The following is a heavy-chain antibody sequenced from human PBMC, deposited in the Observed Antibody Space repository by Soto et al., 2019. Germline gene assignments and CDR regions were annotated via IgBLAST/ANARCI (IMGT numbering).Heavy chain of an antibody. J-gene: IGHJ3*02. Sequence: PGESLKISCKGSGYSFTSYWISWVRQMPGKGLEWMGRIDPSDSYTNYSPSFQGHVTISADKSISTAYLQWSSLKASDTAMYYCASRLGILAKSPTEAAFDIWGQGTMVTVSS. CDR1: GYSFTSYW. CDR3: ASRLGILAKSPTEAAFDI. V-gene: IGHV5-10-1*01. D-gene: IGHD3-9*01. CDR2: IDPSDSYT.